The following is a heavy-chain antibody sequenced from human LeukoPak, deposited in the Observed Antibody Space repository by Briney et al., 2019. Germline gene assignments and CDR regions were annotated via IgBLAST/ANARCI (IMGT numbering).Heavy chain of an antibody. CDR1: GGSISSYY. J-gene: IGHJ6*03. V-gene: IGHV4-59*01. CDR2: FYYSGST. CDR3: ARTDSYYYYMDV. Sequence: PSETLSLTCTVSGGSISSYYWSWIRQPPGKGLEWIGYFYYSGSTNYNPSLKSRVTISVDTSKNQFSLKLSSVTAADTAVYYCARTDSYYYYMDVWGKGTTVTVSS.